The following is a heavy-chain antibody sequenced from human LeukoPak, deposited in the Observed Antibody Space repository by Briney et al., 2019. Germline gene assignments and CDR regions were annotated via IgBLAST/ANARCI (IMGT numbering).Heavy chain of an antibody. Sequence: SETLSLTCTVSGGSISNHYWSWIRQPPGKGLEWIGYISHSGRTNSNPSLRSRVTISVDTSKNQFSLKLSSVTAADTAVYYCARDSRITMIPPYKDAFDIWGQGTMVTVSS. CDR2: ISHSGRT. V-gene: IGHV4-59*11. D-gene: IGHD3-22*01. CDR3: ARDSRITMIPPYKDAFDI. J-gene: IGHJ3*02. CDR1: GGSISNHY.